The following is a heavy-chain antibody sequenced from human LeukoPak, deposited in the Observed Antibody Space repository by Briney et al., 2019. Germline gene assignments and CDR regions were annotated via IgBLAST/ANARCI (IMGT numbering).Heavy chain of an antibody. Sequence: SETLSLTCIVPVGPTSITTGGWIRHPPGKGREWIGYIYSSGSTNYNPSLNSRVTISVDRSKNQFSLKLTSVTAADTAMYYCARDSRVGGFDPWGQGTLVTVSS. J-gene: IGHJ5*02. CDR3: ARDSRVGGFDP. D-gene: IGHD1-26*01. CDR1: VGPTSITT. CDR2: IYSSGST. V-gene: IGHV4-4*08.